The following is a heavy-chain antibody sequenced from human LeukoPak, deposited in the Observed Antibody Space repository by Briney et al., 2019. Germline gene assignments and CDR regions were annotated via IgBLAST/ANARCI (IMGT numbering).Heavy chain of an antibody. Sequence: PGGSLRLSCAASGFTFSSYAMHWVRQAPGKGLEWVAVISYDGSNKYYADSVKGRFTISRDNSKNTLYLQMNSLRAEDTAVYYCARGYSYGTTPFDYWGQGTLVTVSS. CDR3: ARGYSYGTTPFDY. CDR1: GFTFSSYA. CDR2: ISYDGSNK. D-gene: IGHD5-18*01. J-gene: IGHJ4*02. V-gene: IGHV3-30-3*01.